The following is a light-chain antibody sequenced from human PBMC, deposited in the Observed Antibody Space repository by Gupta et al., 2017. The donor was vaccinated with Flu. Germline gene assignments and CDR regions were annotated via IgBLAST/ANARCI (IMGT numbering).Light chain of an antibody. Sequence: SPASLSVSPGERATRSCRDSQSVSTVVEWYQQKPGQAPRLIIYGTSNSAIGVAGWFSGSGYVKDFTLTSDRRQYEDFAIYYVQQYNNWWAFGQGTKVEIK. CDR2: GTS. CDR1: QSVSTV. V-gene: IGKV3-15*01. J-gene: IGKJ1*01. CDR3: QQYNNWWA.